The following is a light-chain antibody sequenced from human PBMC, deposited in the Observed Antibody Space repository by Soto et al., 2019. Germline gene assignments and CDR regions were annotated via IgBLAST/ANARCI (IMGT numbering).Light chain of an antibody. CDR3: CSYAGSSTYV. J-gene: IGLJ1*01. Sequence: QSALTQPASVSGSPGQSITISCTGTRSDVGGYNLVSWYQQHTGKAPKLMIYEGTKRPSGVSNRFSGSKSGARASLTISGLQAEDDADYHCCSYAGSSTYVFGTGTKVTVL. V-gene: IGLV2-23*01. CDR2: EGT. CDR1: RSDVGGYNL.